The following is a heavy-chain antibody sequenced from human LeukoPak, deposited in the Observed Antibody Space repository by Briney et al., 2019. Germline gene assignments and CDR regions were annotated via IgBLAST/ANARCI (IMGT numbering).Heavy chain of an antibody. CDR2: FNYSGTT. CDR1: GGSIGTYY. Sequence: SETLSLTCSVSGGSIGTYYWSWIRQHPGKGPEWIGYFNYSGTTNYNPSLKSRVTISVDTSKSHFSLRLNPVTAADTAVYFCARFGSDSFGYKYYCDSWGQGILVTVSS. D-gene: IGHD3-22*01. CDR3: ARFGSDSFGYKYYCDS. J-gene: IGHJ4*02. V-gene: IGHV4-59*08.